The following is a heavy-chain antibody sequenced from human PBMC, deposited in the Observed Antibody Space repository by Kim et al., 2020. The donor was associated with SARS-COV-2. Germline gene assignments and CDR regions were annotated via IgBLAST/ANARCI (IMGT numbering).Heavy chain of an antibody. CDR3: AREVPDGKGNWFDP. V-gene: IGHV1-2*02. J-gene: IGHJ5*02. CDR1: GYTFTGYY. Sequence: ASVKVSCKASGYTFTGYYMHWVRQAPGQGLEWMGWINPNSGGTNYAQKFQGRVTMTRDTSISTAYMELSRLRSDDTAVYYCAREVPDGKGNWFDPWGQGTLVTVSS. CDR2: INPNSGGT.